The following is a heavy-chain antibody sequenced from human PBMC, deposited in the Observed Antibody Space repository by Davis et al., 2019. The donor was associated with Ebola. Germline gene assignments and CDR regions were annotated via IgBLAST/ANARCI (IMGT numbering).Heavy chain of an antibody. CDR1: GYSFTSYW. V-gene: IGHV5-10-1*01. CDR3: ARQRAYNWNYSGLIDY. D-gene: IGHD1-7*01. Sequence: GESLKISCKGSGYSFTSYWISWVRQMPGKGLEWMGRIDPSDSYTNYSPSFQGHVTISADKSISTAYLQWSSLKASDTAMYYCARQRAYNWNYSGLIDYWGQGTLVTVSS. CDR2: IDPSDSYT. J-gene: IGHJ4*02.